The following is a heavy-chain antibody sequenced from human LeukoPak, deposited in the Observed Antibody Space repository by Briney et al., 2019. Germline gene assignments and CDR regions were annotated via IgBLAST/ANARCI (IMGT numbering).Heavy chain of an antibody. CDR1: GFTVSSNY. CDR2: IYSGGST. V-gene: IGHV3-66*01. CDR3: ASGIAVAPMDV. Sequence: GGSLRLSCAVSGFTVSSNYMSWVRQAPGKGLEWVSVIYSGGSTYYADSVKGRFTISRDKSKNTVYLQMNSLRAEDTALYYCASGIAVAPMDVWGQGTTVTVSS. J-gene: IGHJ6*02. D-gene: IGHD6-19*01.